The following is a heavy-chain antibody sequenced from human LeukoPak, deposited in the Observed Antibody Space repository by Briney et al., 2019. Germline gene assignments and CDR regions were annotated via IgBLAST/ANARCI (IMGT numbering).Heavy chain of an antibody. CDR2: ISGSGSST. Sequence: PGGSLRLSCAASXFTFSSFAMSWVRQAPGKGLEWVSGISGSGSSTYYADSVKGRFTVSRDNSKNTQYLQMNSLRGEDTAVYYCAKSDCSSTSCLADSWGQGTLVIVSS. CDR1: XFTFSSFA. D-gene: IGHD2-2*01. CDR3: AKSDCSSTSCLADS. V-gene: IGHV3-23*01. J-gene: IGHJ4*02.